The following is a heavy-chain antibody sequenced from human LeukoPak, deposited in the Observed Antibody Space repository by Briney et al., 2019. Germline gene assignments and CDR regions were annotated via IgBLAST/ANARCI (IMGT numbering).Heavy chain of an antibody. J-gene: IGHJ4*02. CDR2: MYNSGST. Sequence: SETLSLTCTVSGASISNYYWSWIRQPAGKGLEWIERMYNSGSTIYNPSLQSRVTMSLDTSSNHFSLNLISVTAADTAVYYCVRAEGGGYARYWGQGTLVTVSS. V-gene: IGHV4-4*07. CDR3: VRAEGGGYARY. CDR1: GASISNYY. D-gene: IGHD5-12*01.